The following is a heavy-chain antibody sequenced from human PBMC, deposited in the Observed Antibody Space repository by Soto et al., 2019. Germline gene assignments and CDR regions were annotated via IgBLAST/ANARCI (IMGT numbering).Heavy chain of an antibody. V-gene: IGHV3-21*01. Sequence: EVQLVESGGGLVKPGGSLRLSCAASGFTFSSYSMNWVRQAPGKGLEWVSSISSSSSYIYYADSVKGRFTISRDNAKNSLYLQMNSLRAEDTAVYYCASDSRYCSSTRCYTFDYWGQGTLVTVSS. CDR3: ASDSRYCSSTRCYTFDY. D-gene: IGHD2-2*02. CDR1: GFTFSSYS. J-gene: IGHJ4*02. CDR2: ISSSSSYI.